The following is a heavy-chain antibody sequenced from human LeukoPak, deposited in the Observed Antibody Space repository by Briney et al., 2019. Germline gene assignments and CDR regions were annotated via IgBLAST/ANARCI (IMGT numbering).Heavy chain of an antibody. CDR1: GYTFSAYG. J-gene: IGHJ4*02. CDR3: ARDSHIAEVAYYFDY. Sequence: GASVKVSCKASGYTFSAYGISWVRQAPGQGLEWMGWISVYNGKTNYAQKLQGRVTMTTDTSTSTAYMELRSLRSDDTAVYYCARDSHIAEVAYYFDYWGQGTLVTVSS. CDR2: ISVYNGKT. V-gene: IGHV1-18*01. D-gene: IGHD6-13*01.